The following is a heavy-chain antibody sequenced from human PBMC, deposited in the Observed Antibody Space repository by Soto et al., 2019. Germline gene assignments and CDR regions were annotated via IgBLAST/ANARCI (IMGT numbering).Heavy chain of an antibody. V-gene: IGHV3-66*01. CDR1: GFTVITNY. J-gene: IGHJ4*02. Sequence: EVQMVESGGGLVQPGGSLRLSCAVSGFTVITNYISWVSQAPGKGLEWVSDIYAGGNTYYADSVKGRFAISRDNSKNTLYLEMISLRAEDTAVYYCARKKSIVGATGYFDYWGQGTLVSVSS. D-gene: IGHD1-26*01. CDR2: IYAGGNT. CDR3: ARKKSIVGATGYFDY.